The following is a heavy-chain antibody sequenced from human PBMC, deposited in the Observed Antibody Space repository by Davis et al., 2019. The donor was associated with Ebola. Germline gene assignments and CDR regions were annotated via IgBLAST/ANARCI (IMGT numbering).Heavy chain of an antibody. CDR1: GGSFSGSY. J-gene: IGHJ4*02. V-gene: IGHV4-34*01. Sequence: MPSETLSLTCAVYGGSFSGSYWSWIRQPPGKGPEWIASIYYRGSTYYNPSLKSRVTISVDTSKNQFSLKLSSVTAADTAVYYCARGSLSDSSPIDYWGQGTLVTVSS. D-gene: IGHD3-22*01. CDR3: ARGSLSDSSPIDY. CDR2: IYYRGST.